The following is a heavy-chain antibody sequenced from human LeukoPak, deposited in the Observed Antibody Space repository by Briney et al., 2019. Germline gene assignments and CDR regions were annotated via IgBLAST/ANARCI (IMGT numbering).Heavy chain of an antibody. Sequence: PGGSLRLSCAASGFTFSSYDMHWVRQAPGKGLEWVALIWYDGSNKNYADSVKGRFTISRDNSKHTLFLQMNSLRAEDTAVYYCAREASDAFDIWGQGTMVTVSS. CDR2: IWYDGSNK. CDR3: AREASDAFDI. CDR1: GFTFSSYD. J-gene: IGHJ3*02. V-gene: IGHV3-33*01.